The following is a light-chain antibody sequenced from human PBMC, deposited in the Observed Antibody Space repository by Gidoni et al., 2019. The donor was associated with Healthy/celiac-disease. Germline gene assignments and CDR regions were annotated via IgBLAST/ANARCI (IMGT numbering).Light chain of an antibody. CDR3: MQALQTPRT. CDR2: LGS. J-gene: IGKJ4*01. Sequence: IVMTQSPLSLPVTPGAPASISCRSSQSLLHSNGYNYLDWYLQKPGQSPQLLIYLGSTRASGVPDRFSGSGSGTDVTLKISRVEAEDVGVYYCMQALQTPRTVXGXTKVEIK. CDR1: QSLLHSNGYNY. V-gene: IGKV2-28*01.